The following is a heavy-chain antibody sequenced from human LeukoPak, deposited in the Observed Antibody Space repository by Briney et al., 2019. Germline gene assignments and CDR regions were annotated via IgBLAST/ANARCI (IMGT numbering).Heavy chain of an antibody. J-gene: IGHJ4*02. CDR3: AKDTPYYDSSGYSVEVFGY. CDR2: ISAGAGST. D-gene: IGHD3-22*01. CDR1: GFTFGTYG. V-gene: IGHV3-23*01. Sequence: GGSLRLSCAASGFTFGTYGMYWVRQAPGKGLEWVSAISAGAGSTYYADSVKGRFTISRDNSKNTLYLQMNSLRAEDTAVYYCAKDTPYYDSSGYSVEVFGYWGQGTLVTVSS.